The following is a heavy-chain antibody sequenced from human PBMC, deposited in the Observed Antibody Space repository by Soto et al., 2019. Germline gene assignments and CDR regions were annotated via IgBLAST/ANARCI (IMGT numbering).Heavy chain of an antibody. V-gene: IGHV3-23*01. D-gene: IGHD6-6*01. CDR3: AKDEVCGGSSSSVGNWFDP. CDR2: ISGSGGST. CDR1: GFTFSSYA. J-gene: IGHJ5*02. Sequence: EVQLLESGGGLVQPGGSLRLSCAASGFTFSSYAMSWVRQAPGKGLEWVSAISGSGGSTYYADSVKGRFTISRDNSNNTLYLQKNSLRAEDTAVYYCAKDEVCGGSSSSVGNWFDPWGQGTLVPVSS.